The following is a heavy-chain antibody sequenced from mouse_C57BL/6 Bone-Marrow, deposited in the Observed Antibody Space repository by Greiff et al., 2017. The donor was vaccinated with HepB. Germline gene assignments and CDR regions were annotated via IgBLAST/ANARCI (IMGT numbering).Heavy chain of an antibody. V-gene: IGHV1-52*01. CDR1: GYTFTSYW. CDR3: AKSIYYDYDETFHWYFDV. J-gene: IGHJ1*03. CDR2: INPSDSET. Sequence: QVQLQQSGAELVRPGSSVKLSCKASGYTFTSYWMHWVKQRPIQGLEWIGNINPSDSETHYNQKFKDKATLTVDKSSSTAYMQLSSLTSEDSAVYYCAKSIYYDYDETFHWYFDVWGTGTTVTVSS. D-gene: IGHD2-4*01.